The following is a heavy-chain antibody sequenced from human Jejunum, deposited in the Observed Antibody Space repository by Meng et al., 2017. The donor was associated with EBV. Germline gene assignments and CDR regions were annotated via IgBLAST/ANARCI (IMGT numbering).Heavy chain of an antibody. D-gene: IGHD1-26*01. J-gene: IGHJ4*02. CDR2: TSHRGIT. V-gene: IGHV4-4*03. Sequence: QVQRQESGPRLVSPPXXXXLTCGVSGDSVSTDKWWSGVRQSPGKGLEWIGETSHRGITYYNPSLESRVTISIDTSKSQFSLRLRSVTAADTAVYYCARASWERLLEYWGQGTLVTVSS. CDR3: ARASWERLLEY. CDR1: GDSVSTDKW.